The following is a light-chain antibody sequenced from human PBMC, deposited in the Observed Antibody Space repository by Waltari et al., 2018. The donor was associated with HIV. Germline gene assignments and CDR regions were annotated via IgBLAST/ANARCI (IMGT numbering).Light chain of an antibody. CDR3: QQYNEWPRT. J-gene: IGKJ1*01. CDR1: QSVINN. CDR2: GPS. Sequence: EIVMTQSPATLSVSPGERATLSCRASQSVINNLAWYQQKPGQAPRLLIYGPSTRATGTPARFSASGSGTEFTLTISSLQSEDFAIYYCQQYNEWPRTFGQGTKVEIK. V-gene: IGKV3-15*01.